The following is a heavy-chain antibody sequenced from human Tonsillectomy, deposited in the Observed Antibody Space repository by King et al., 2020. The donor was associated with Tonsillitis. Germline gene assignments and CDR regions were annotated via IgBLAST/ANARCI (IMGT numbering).Heavy chain of an antibody. Sequence: VQLVESGGGVVQPGTSLRLSCAASESTLTRYAMHWVRQAPGKGLEWVAVIYYDATKKDYSDSVKGRFTISRDISKNTLYLQMNSLRAEDTAVYYCSRAQRSALFGVVPHDAFDIWGPGTMVTVSS. J-gene: IGHJ3*02. D-gene: IGHD3-3*01. V-gene: IGHV3-33*08. CDR2: IYYDATKK. CDR3: SRAQRSALFGVVPHDAFDI. CDR1: ESTLTRYA.